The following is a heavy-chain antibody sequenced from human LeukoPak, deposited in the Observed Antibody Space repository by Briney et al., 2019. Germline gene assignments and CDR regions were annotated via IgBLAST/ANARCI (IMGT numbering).Heavy chain of an antibody. V-gene: IGHV4-61*09. CDR3: ARVALITIHENDAFDI. Sequence: SETLSLTCTVSGGSIISNRHYWSWIRQPAGKGLEWIGHIYSSGNTKYNPSLKSRLTMSIDSSKNQFSLILTSVTAADTAVYYCARVALITIHENDAFDIWGQGTVVTVSS. CDR2: IYSSGNT. J-gene: IGHJ3*02. CDR1: GGSIISNRHY. D-gene: IGHD3-3*01.